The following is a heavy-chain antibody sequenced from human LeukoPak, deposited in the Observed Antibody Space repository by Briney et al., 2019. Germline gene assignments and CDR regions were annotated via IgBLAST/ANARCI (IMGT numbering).Heavy chain of an antibody. D-gene: IGHD3-10*01. Sequence: PGGSQRLSCVVSGFTFSTSAMSWVRQAPGKGLEWVSGISESGGSTYYADSVKGRFTSSRDNSKNTLCLQMNNLRAEDTAAYYCAKGSFWGQGTLVTVSS. J-gene: IGHJ4*02. CDR2: ISESGGST. CDR1: GFTFSTSA. CDR3: AKGSF. V-gene: IGHV3-23*01.